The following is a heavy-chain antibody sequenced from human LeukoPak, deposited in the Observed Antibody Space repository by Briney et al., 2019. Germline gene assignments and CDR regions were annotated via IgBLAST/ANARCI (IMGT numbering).Heavy chain of an antibody. CDR2: IYHSGST. CDR3: VRGRRRRLRKHIVVVTATTHAFDI. J-gene: IGHJ3*02. Sequence: PSETLSLTCAVSGDSIISSNWWSWVRQPPGKGLEWIGEIYHSGSTNYNPSLKSRVTISVDKSKNQFSLKLSSVTAADTAVYYCVRGRRRRLRKHIVVVTATTHAFDIWGQGTMVTVSS. CDR1: GDSIISSNW. D-gene: IGHD2-21*02. V-gene: IGHV4-4*02.